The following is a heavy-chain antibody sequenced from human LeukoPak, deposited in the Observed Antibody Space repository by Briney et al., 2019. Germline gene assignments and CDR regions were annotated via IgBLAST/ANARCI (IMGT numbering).Heavy chain of an antibody. CDR3: ARTEVSDFWSGPTPYYYYYMDA. CDR1: GYTFTSYY. J-gene: IGHJ6*03. Sequence: ASVKVSCKASGYTFTSYYMHWVRQAPGQGLEWMGIINPSGGSTSYAQKFQGRVTMTRDTSTSTVYMELSSLRSEDTAVYYCARTEVSDFWSGPTPYYYYYMDAWGKGTTVTVSS. V-gene: IGHV1-46*01. D-gene: IGHD3-3*01. CDR2: INPSGGST.